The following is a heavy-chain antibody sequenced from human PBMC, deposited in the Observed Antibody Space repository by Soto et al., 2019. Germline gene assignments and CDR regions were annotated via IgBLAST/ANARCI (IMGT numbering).Heavy chain of an antibody. CDR3: ARDPELQLGPLGAFDI. CDR2: IIPIFGTA. J-gene: IGHJ3*02. CDR1: GGTFSSYA. D-gene: IGHD5-18*01. Sequence: SVQVSCKASGGTFSSYAISWVRQAPGQGLEWMGGIIPIFGTANYAQKFQGRVTITEDESTSTAYMELSSLRSEDTAVYYCARDPELQLGPLGAFDIWGQGTMVTVSS. V-gene: IGHV1-69*13.